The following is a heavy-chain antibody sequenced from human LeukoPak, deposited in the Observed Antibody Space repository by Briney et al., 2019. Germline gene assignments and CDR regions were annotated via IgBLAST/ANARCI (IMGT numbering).Heavy chain of an antibody. D-gene: IGHD3-10*01. J-gene: IGHJ4*02. V-gene: IGHV3-21*01. Sequence: TGGSLRLSCAASGFTFSSYSMHWVRQAPGKGLEWVSSISSSSSYIYYADSVKGRFTISRDNAKNSLFLEMNSLRVEDTAVYYCVRDMGRESIFDYWGQGTLVTVSS. CDR3: VRDMGRESIFDY. CDR1: GFTFSSYS. CDR2: ISSSSSYI.